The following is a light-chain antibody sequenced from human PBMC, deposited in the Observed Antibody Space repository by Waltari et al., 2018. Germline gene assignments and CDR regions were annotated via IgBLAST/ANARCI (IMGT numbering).Light chain of an antibody. CDR1: QTVSSN. Sequence: IVMTQSPATLSVSPGESATLSYRASQTVSSNLAWYQHKPGQAPRLLIYGASTRATGIAARFSGSGSGTEFTLTISSLQSEDFAVYYCQHYNNRPPITFGQGTRLEIK. V-gene: IGKV3-15*01. J-gene: IGKJ5*01. CDR3: QHYNNRPPIT. CDR2: GAS.